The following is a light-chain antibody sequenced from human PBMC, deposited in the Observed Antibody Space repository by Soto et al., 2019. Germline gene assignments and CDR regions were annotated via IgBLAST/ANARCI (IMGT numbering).Light chain of an antibody. CDR2: GAS. Sequence: EIVMTQSPATLSVSPGERATLSCRASQSISNKLAWYQQKPGQAPRLVIYGASTRATGIPARFSGSGSGTELTLTISSLQSEDFAVYYCQQYNNWPPRLTFGPGTKLDIK. V-gene: IGKV3-15*01. CDR3: QQYNNWPPRLT. J-gene: IGKJ3*01. CDR1: QSISNK.